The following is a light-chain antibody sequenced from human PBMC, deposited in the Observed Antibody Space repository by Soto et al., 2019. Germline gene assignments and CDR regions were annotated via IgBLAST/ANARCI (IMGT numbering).Light chain of an antibody. Sequence: QSVLTQPPSASGTPGQRITISCSGSSSNIRSHTVNWHQQVPGTAPKLLIYSNNERPSGVPDRFSGSKSGTSASLAISGLQSGDEADYFCAAWDDSLNGVIFGGGTKLTVL. V-gene: IGLV1-44*01. J-gene: IGLJ2*01. CDR3: AAWDDSLNGVI. CDR2: SNN. CDR1: SSNIRSHT.